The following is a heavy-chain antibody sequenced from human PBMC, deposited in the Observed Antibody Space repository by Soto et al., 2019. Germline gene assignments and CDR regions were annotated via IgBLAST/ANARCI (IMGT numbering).Heavy chain of an antibody. V-gene: IGHV3-21*02. J-gene: IGHJ4*02. CDR1: GFPFSTYS. CDR3: ARVVNNYGSGSYYLNN. CDR2: ISSGGTYI. D-gene: IGHD3-10*01. Sequence: EVQLVESGGGLVKPGGSLRLSCAASGFPFSTYSMNWVRQAPGKGLEWVSSISSGGTYIYYPDSVKGRFTNSRDNAKNSLYLQMNSLRAEDTAVYYCARVVNNYGSGSYYLNNWGQGTLVTVSS.